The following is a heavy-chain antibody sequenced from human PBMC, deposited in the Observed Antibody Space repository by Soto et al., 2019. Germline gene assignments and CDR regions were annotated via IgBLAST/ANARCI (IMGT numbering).Heavy chain of an antibody. CDR3: ARTYYYDSSDYYGPRDYYYGMDV. CDR1: GFTFSSYA. Sequence: GGSLRLSCAASGFTFSSYAMHWVRQAPGKGLEWVAVMSHDGINKYYADSVRGRFTISRDNSKNTLYLQMSSLRAEDTAVYYCARTYYYDSSDYYGPRDYYYGMDVWGQGTTVTVSS. D-gene: IGHD3-22*01. V-gene: IGHV3-30-3*01. J-gene: IGHJ6*02. CDR2: MSHDGINK.